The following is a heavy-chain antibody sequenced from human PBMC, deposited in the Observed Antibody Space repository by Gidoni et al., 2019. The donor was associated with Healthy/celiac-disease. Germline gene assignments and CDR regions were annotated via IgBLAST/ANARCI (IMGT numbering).Heavy chain of an antibody. Sequence: QVQLVQSGAEVKKPGAAVKVYGKDSGSTFPVSHIHLVPQAPGQGLEWMGWINPNSGGTNYAQKFQGRVTMTRDTSISTAYMELSRLRSDDTAVYYCARDRYPGYCSSTSCYSRYYYGMDVWGQGTTVTVSS. CDR1: GSTFPVSH. D-gene: IGHD2-2*03. J-gene: IGHJ6*02. CDR2: INPNSGGT. CDR3: ARDRYPGYCSSTSCYSRYYYGMDV. V-gene: IGHV1-2*02.